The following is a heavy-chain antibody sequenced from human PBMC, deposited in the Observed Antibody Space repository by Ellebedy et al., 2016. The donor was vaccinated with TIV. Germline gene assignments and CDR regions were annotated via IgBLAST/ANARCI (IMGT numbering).Heavy chain of an antibody. CDR3: ARPHGSGDSTFDY. Sequence: AASVKVSCKASGGTFSSYAISWVRQAPGQGLEWMGGIIPIFGTANYAQKFQGRVTITADESTSTAYMELSSLRSEDTAVYYCARPHGSGDSTFDYWGQGTLVTVSS. D-gene: IGHD3-10*01. V-gene: IGHV1-69*13. CDR1: GGTFSSYA. CDR2: IIPIFGTA. J-gene: IGHJ4*02.